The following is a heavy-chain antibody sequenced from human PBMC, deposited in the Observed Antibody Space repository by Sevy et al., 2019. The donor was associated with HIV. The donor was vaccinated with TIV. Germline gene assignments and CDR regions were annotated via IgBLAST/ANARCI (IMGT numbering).Heavy chain of an antibody. CDR3: ARLSYDFWSGYYFDY. CDR2: IKQDGSEK. V-gene: IGHV3-7*01. J-gene: IGHJ4*02. D-gene: IGHD3-3*01. Sequence: GGFLRLSCAASGFTFSSYWMSWVRQAPGKGLEWVANIKQDGSEKYYVDSVKGRFTISRDNAKNSLYLQMNSLRAEDTAVYYCARLSYDFWSGYYFDYWGQGTLVTVSS. CDR1: GFTFSSYW.